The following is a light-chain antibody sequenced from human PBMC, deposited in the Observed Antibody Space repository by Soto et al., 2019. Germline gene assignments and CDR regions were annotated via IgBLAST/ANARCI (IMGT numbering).Light chain of an antibody. Sequence: QSALTQPASVSGSPGKSITISCTGTSSDVGDYNYVSWYQQHPGKAPKLIIYDVSNRPSGVSNRFSGSKSGNTASLTISGIQAEDEADYYCSSYTTSSTYVFGAETKLTVL. J-gene: IGLJ1*01. CDR3: SSYTTSSTYV. V-gene: IGLV2-14*01. CDR1: SSDVGDYNY. CDR2: DVS.